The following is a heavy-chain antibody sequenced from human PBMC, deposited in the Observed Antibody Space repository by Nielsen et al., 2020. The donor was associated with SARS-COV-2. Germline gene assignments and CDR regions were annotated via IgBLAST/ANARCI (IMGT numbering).Heavy chain of an antibody. D-gene: IGHD2-8*01. CDR1: GWSFSGSY. V-gene: IGHV4-34*01. Sequence: SEPLSLTCAVYGWSFSGSYWSWIRQPPGKGLDWIGEINHSGSTNYNPSLKSRVTISVDTSKNQFSLKLSSVTAADTAVYYCARVKYGLDYWGQGTLVTVSS. J-gene: IGHJ4*02. CDR2: INHSGST. CDR3: ARVKYGLDY.